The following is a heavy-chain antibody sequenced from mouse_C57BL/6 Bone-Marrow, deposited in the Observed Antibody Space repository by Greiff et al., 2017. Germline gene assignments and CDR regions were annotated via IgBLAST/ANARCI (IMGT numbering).Heavy chain of an antibody. Sequence: VQLVESGAELVKPGASVKLSCKASGYTFTSYWMQWVKQRPGQGLEWIGEIDPSDSYTNYNQKFKGKATLTVDTSSSTAYMQLSSLTSEDSAVYYCARHWVYAMDYWGQGTSVTVSS. D-gene: IGHD4-1*01. J-gene: IGHJ4*01. CDR2: IDPSDSYT. CDR1: GYTFTSYW. V-gene: IGHV1-50*01. CDR3: ARHWVYAMDY.